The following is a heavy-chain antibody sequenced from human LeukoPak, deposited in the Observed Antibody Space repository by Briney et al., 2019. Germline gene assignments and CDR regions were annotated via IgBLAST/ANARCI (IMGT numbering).Heavy chain of an antibody. J-gene: IGHJ4*02. CDR1: GYTFTSYY. CDR2: INPSGGST. Sequence: ASVKVSCKASGYTFTSYYMHWVRQAPGQGLEWMGIINPSGGSTSYAQKFQGRVTMTRDMSTSTVYMELSSLRAEDTAVYYCAVSVRFERVWHYFNNWGQGTQVTVSS. D-gene: IGHD3-9*01. CDR3: AVSVRFERVWHYFNN. V-gene: IGHV1-46*01.